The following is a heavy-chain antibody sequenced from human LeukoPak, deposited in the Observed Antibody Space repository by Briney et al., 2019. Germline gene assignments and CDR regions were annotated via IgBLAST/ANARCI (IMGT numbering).Heavy chain of an antibody. J-gene: IGHJ3*02. Sequence: GGSLRLSCAASGFTFSSYAMSWVRQAPGKGLEWVSAISGSGGSTYYADSVKGRSTISRDNSKNTLYLQMNSLRAEDTAVYYCAKSGGMVRGVIRAFDIWGQGTMVTVSS. D-gene: IGHD3-10*01. CDR3: AKSGGMVRGVIRAFDI. CDR2: ISGSGGST. V-gene: IGHV3-23*01. CDR1: GFTFSSYA.